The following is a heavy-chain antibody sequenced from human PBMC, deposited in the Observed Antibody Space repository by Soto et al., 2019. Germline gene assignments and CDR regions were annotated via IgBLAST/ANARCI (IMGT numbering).Heavy chain of an antibody. D-gene: IGHD2-2*01. CDR1: GYTFTSYY. CDR2: INPSGGST. V-gene: IGHV1-46*01. Sequence: GASVKVSCKASGYTFTSYYMHWVRQAPGQGLEWMGIINPSGGSTSYAQKFQGRVTMTRDTSTSTVYMELSSLRSEDTAVYYCARTWGDVVVPAALRPYYYYGMDVWGQGTTVTDSS. CDR3: ARTWGDVVVPAALRPYYYYGMDV. J-gene: IGHJ6*02.